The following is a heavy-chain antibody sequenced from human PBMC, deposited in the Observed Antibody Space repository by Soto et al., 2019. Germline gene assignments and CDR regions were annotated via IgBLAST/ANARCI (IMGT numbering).Heavy chain of an antibody. D-gene: IGHD6-19*01. CDR3: ANPLLVAGNGY. V-gene: IGHV3-23*01. CDR2: ISGSGGST. J-gene: IGHJ4*02. Sequence: EVQLLESGGGLVQPGGSLRLSCAASGFTFSSYAMSWVRQSPGKGLEWVSAISGSGGSTYYADAVKGRFTISRDNAKNTLYLQMNSLRAEDTAVYYCANPLLVAGNGYWGQGTLVTVSS. CDR1: GFTFSSYA.